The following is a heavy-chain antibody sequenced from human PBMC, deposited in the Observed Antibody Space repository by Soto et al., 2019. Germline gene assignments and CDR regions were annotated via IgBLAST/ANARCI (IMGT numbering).Heavy chain of an antibody. D-gene: IGHD6-13*01. V-gene: IGHV3-30-3*01. Sequence: QVHLVESGGGVVQPGRSLRLSCVASGFTLRNYAMHWVRQAPGEGLEWVAVISYDGDNKYYADSVKGRFTISRDNSKNTLFLQMNSLIAGDTAVYYCARGRVYSSSWYGDYWGQGTLVTVST. CDR3: ARGRVYSSSWYGDY. CDR1: GFTLRNYA. CDR2: ISYDGDNK. J-gene: IGHJ4*02.